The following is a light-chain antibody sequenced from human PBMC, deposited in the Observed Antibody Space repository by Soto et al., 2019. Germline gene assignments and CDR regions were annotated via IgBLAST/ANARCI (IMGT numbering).Light chain of an antibody. V-gene: IGKV1-5*01. CDR3: QKLNDN. Sequence: DIQMTQSPSTLSASVGDRVTITCRASQSISRWLAWYQQKPGKAPKALTYDASNLQSGVPSRFSGSGSGTEFTLTISSLQPDDFATYYCQKLNDNFGQGTKMEIK. CDR1: QSISRW. J-gene: IGKJ1*01. CDR2: DAS.